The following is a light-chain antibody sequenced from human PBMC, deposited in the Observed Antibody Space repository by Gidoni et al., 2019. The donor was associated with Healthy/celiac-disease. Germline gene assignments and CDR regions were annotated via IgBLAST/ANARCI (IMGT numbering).Light chain of an antibody. J-gene: IGKJ4*01. CDR3: QQSSNWPPT. CDR2: DAS. Sequence: IVLTQSPATLPLSPGERATLSCRASQSVSSYVAWYQQKPGQAPRLLIYDASNKATGIPARCSGSGSGTVFTLTISSLEPEDFAVYYCQQSSNWPPTFGGGTKVEIK. V-gene: IGKV3-11*01. CDR1: QSVSSY.